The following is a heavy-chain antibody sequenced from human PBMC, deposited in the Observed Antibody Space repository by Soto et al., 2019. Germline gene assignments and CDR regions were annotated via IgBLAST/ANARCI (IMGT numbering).Heavy chain of an antibody. V-gene: IGHV3-48*02. Sequence: WGSLRLSCAASGFTFSSNSINWFRQAPVKGLEWVSYIRSSSSTIYYADSVKGRFTISRDNVKNSLYLQMNSLRDEDTAVYYCASSGSGSYHFDYWGQGTLVTVSS. D-gene: IGHD3-10*01. CDR3: ASSGSGSYHFDY. CDR2: IRSSSSTI. CDR1: GFTFSSNS. J-gene: IGHJ4*02.